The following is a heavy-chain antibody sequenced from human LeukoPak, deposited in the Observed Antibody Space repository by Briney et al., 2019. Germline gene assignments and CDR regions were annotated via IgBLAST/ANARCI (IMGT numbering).Heavy chain of an antibody. V-gene: IGHV3-73*01. D-gene: IGHD2-15*01. CDR3: SSSHSSYMGV. J-gene: IGHJ6*03. CDR2: IRSKANSYAT. Sequence: GGSLKLSCAASGFTFSGSAMHWVRQASGKGLEWVGRIRSKANSYATAYAASVKGRFTISRDDSKNTAYLQMNSLKTEDTAVYFCSSSHSSYMGVWGKGTPVTVSS. CDR1: GFTFSGSA.